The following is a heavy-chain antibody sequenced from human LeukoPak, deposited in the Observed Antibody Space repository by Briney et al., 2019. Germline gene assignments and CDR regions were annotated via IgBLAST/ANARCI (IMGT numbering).Heavy chain of an antibody. J-gene: IGHJ3*02. D-gene: IGHD3-10*02. Sequence: PSETLSLTCAVSGGSFSSSNWWSWVRQPPGKGLGWIGEIYHSGSTNYNPSLKSRFTISVDKSKNQFSLKLSSVTAADTAVYYCARLWSGFDAFDIWGQGTMVTVSS. V-gene: IGHV4-4*02. CDR2: IYHSGST. CDR3: ARLWSGFDAFDI. CDR1: GGSFSSSNW.